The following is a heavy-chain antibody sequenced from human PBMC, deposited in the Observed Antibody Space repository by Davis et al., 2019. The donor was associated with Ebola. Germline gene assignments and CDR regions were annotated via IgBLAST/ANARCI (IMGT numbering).Heavy chain of an antibody. D-gene: IGHD6-19*01. Sequence: GESLKISCAASGFTFSSYGMHWVRQAPGKGLEWVAVISYDGSNKYYADSVKGRFTISRDNSKNTLYLQMNSLRAEDTAVYYCAKGRAVAGFYCDYWGQGTLVTVSS. CDR3: AKGRAVAGFYCDY. CDR2: ISYDGSNK. CDR1: GFTFSSYG. V-gene: IGHV3-30*18. J-gene: IGHJ4*02.